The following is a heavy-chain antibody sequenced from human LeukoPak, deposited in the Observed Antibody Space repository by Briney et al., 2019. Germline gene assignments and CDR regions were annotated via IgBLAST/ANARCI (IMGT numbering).Heavy chain of an antibody. V-gene: IGHV1-2*06. J-gene: IGHJ6*04. D-gene: IGHD6-19*01. CDR3: ARGSNSGSHDMFDV. CDR1: GYTFTGCY. Sequence: GASVKVSCKASGYTFTGCYIHWVRQAPGQGLEWMGRINPSSGDTYFAQKFQGRVTMTRDTSISTAYMELSRLRSDETAVYSCARGSNSGSHDMFDVWGKGTPFTVSS. CDR2: INPSSGDT.